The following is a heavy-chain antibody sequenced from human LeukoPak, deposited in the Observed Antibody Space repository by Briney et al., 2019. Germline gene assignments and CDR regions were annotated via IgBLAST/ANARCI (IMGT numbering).Heavy chain of an antibody. CDR2: IIPILGIA. V-gene: IGHV1-69*04. J-gene: IGHJ5*02. CDR3: ARVRFPLNWFDP. Sequence: SVKVSCKASGGTFSSYAISWVRQAPGQGLEWMGRIIPILGIANYAQKFQGRVTITADKSTSTAYMELRSLRSDDTAVYYCARVRFPLNWFDPWGQGTLVTVSS. CDR1: GGTFSSYA. D-gene: IGHD3-3*01.